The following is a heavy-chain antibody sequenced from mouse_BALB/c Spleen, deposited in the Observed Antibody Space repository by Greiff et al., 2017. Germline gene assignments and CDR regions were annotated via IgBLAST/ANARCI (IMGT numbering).Heavy chain of an antibody. CDR3: AREGYAMDY. Sequence: VQLKESGPGLVKPSQSLSLTCTVTGYSITSDYAWNWIGQFPGNKLEWMGYISYSGSTSYNPSLKSRISITRDTSKNQFFLQLNSVTTEDTATYYCAREGYAMDYWGQGTSVTVSS. CDR1: GYSITSDYA. J-gene: IGHJ4*01. V-gene: IGHV3-2*02. CDR2: ISYSGST.